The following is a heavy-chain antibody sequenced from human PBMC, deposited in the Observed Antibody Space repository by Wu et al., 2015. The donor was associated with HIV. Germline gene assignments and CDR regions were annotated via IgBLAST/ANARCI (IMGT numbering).Heavy chain of an antibody. V-gene: IGHV1-69*15. CDR1: GGTFSSYT. J-gene: IGHJ6*02. CDR3: AINTDSVATSLYSLGV. D-gene: IGHD5-12*01. CDR2: IIPISGTT. Sequence: QVQLAQSGAEVKKPGSSVRVSCKASGGTFSSYTFNWLRQAPGQGLEWMGRIIPISGTTDYGQKFQGRITITADESTRTTYMEVRSLRSEDTAVYYCAINTDSVATSLYSLGVWGQGDRGHRLL.